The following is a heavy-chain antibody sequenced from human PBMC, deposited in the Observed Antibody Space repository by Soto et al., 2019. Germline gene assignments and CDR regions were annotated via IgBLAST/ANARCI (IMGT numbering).Heavy chain of an antibody. J-gene: IGHJ4*02. CDR2: INSDGSST. CDR3: ARATVTTLGDY. Sequence: GGSLRLSCAASGFTFSSXWMHWVRQAPGKGLVWVSRINSDGSSTSYADSVKGRFTISRDNAKNTLYLQMNSLRAEDTAVYYCARATVTTLGDYWGQGTLVTVSS. V-gene: IGHV3-74*01. D-gene: IGHD4-17*01. CDR1: GFTFSSXW.